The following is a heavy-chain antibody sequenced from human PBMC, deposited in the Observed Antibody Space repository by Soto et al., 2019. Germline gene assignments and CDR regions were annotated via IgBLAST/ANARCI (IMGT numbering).Heavy chain of an antibody. J-gene: IGHJ4*02. Sequence: GGSLRLSCAASGFTFSSYGMHWVRHAPGKGLEWVAVISYDGSNKYYADSVKGRFTISRDNSKNTLYLQMNSLRAEDTAVYYCAKDPSPYAGSRHDYWGQGTLVTVSS. D-gene: IGHD3-22*01. CDR1: GFTFSSYG. CDR3: AKDPSPYAGSRHDY. CDR2: ISYDGSNK. V-gene: IGHV3-30*18.